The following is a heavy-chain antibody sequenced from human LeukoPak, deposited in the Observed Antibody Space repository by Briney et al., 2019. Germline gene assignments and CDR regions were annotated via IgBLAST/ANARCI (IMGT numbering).Heavy chain of an antibody. Sequence: GGSLRLSCAASGFTFSSYSMNWVRQAPGKGLEWVSSISSSSYIYYADSVKGRFTISRDNAKNSLYLQMNSLRAEDTAVYYCARVGAGGYFDYWGQGTLVTVSS. V-gene: IGHV3-21*01. CDR2: ISSSSYI. J-gene: IGHJ4*02. CDR1: GFTFSSYS. D-gene: IGHD3-16*01. CDR3: ARVGAGGYFDY.